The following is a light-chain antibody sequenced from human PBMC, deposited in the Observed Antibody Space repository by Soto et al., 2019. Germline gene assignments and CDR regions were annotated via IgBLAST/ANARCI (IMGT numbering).Light chain of an antibody. Sequence: QSALTQPASVSGSPGQSITISCTGTSSDVGTYKYVSWYQQLPGKAPKLMIYEVTNRPSGVSNRFSGSKSGSTASLTISGLQAEDEGDYYCTSHTSNNTLIFGTGTKLTVL. CDR3: TSHTSNNTLI. V-gene: IGLV2-14*01. J-gene: IGLJ1*01. CDR1: SSDVGTYKY. CDR2: EVT.